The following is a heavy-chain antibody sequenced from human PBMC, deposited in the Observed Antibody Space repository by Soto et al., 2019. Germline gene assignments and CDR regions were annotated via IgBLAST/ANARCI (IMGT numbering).Heavy chain of an antibody. CDR1: GYMFTKSA. J-gene: IGHJ4*01. D-gene: IGHD2-2*02. Sequence: ASVKVSCNASGYMFTKSAMHWVRQAPGQRLEWMGWISGDSGNTKYSPKLQDRVTITRDTSASTAYSGLSSLRSEHTTIYYCARDFVAACYINFDYWGQGTLVTVSS. V-gene: IGHV1-3*01. CDR2: ISGDSGNT. CDR3: ARDFVAACYINFDY.